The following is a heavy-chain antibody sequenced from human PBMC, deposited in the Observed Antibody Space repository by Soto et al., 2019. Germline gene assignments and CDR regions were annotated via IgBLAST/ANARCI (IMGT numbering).Heavy chain of an antibody. CDR2: ISFDGRNT. CDR1: GVTFNNYG. D-gene: IGHD2-15*01. V-gene: IGHV3-30*03. CDR3: ARHLAGNSYS. Sequence: GGSLRLSCAASGVTFNNYGMHWVRQAPGKGLEWVVVISFDGRNTDYLDSVKGRFTISRDNSKNTLYLEMTSLRAEDTAVYYCARHLAGNSYSRAQRTPVPVSS. J-gene: IGHJ5*01.